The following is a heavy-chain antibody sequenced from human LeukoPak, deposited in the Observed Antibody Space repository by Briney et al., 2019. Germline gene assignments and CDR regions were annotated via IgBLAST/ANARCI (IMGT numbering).Heavy chain of an antibody. CDR2: INPSGGFT. Sequence: ASVKVSCKASGYSFSTHWMHWVRQAPGQGLEWMGIINPSGGFTSYAQKFQGRVTVTRDMSTSTVYMELSNLRSEDTAVYYCARDQSGEWELLSGWWFDPWGQGTLVTVSS. D-gene: IGHD1-26*01. CDR3: ARDQSGEWELLSGWWFDP. V-gene: IGHV1-46*01. J-gene: IGHJ5*02. CDR1: GYSFSTHW.